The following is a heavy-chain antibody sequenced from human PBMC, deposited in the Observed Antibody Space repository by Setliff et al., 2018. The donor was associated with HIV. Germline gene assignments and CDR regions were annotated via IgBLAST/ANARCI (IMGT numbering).Heavy chain of an antibody. D-gene: IGHD5-18*01. CDR3: ASIELAAMVPVDY. CDR2: IKQDGSEK. CDR1: GFTFSSYW. V-gene: IGHV3-7*05. J-gene: IGHJ4*02. Sequence: GESLKISCAASGFTFSSYWMSWVRQAPGKGLEWVANIKQDGSEKYYVDSVKGRFTISRDNAKNSLYLQMNSLRVEDTAVYYCASIELAAMVPVDYWGQGTLVTVSS.